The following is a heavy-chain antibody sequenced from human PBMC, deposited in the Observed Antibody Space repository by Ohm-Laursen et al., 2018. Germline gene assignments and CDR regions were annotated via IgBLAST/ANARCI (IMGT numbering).Heavy chain of an antibody. D-gene: IGHD3-22*01. CDR3: ARELAYYDSSGLDAFDI. CDR2: ISYSGST. J-gene: IGHJ3*02. V-gene: IGHV4-59*01. Sequence: SETLSLTCTVSSVSISSYYWTWIRQPPGKGLEWIGYISYSGSTNYSPSLRSRVTISLDTSKNQFSLKLSSVTAADTAVYYCARELAYYDSSGLDAFDIWGQGTMGTVSS. CDR1: SVSISSYY.